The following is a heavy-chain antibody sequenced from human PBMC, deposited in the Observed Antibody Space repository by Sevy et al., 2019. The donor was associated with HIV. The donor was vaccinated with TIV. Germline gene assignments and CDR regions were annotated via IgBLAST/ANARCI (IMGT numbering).Heavy chain of an antibody. CDR3: ARSGRAYYYIDV. J-gene: IGHJ6*03. Sequence: GGSLRLSCAVSGFSFDSYGMTWVRQAPGKGLEWVSVISGSGASAYFADSVRGRLTISRDNSKNTLHLQMNSLRAEDTAVYYCARSGRAYYYIDVWGKGTAVTVSS. CDR1: GFSFDSYG. V-gene: IGHV3-23*01. CDR2: ISGSGASA. D-gene: IGHD2-15*01.